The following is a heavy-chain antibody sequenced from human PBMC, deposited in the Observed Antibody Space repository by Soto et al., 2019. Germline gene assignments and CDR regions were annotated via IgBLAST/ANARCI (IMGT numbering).Heavy chain of an antibody. V-gene: IGHV3-30*18. Sequence: GGSLRLSCADSGLTFSTSGMHWVRQAPGKGLEWVAVISYDGSNKYYRDSVKGRFTISRDNSKNTLYLQMNSLRLEDTAVYYCAKVARTPAMVTPPSLFGLGGWGQGTTVTVSS. J-gene: IGHJ6*02. D-gene: IGHD5-18*01. CDR1: GLTFSTSG. CDR3: AKVARTPAMVTPPSLFGLGG. CDR2: ISYDGSNK.